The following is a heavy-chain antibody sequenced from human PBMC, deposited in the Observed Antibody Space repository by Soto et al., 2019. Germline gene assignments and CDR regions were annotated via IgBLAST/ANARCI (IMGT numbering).Heavy chain of an antibody. V-gene: IGHV1-69*01. CDR2: VVPLFGTA. CDR3: ASGVAVDRFEF. Sequence: EQSGPEVKKPGSSVKVSCKASADTFNNYGFSWVRQAPGQGLECVRGVVPLFGTANYAQKFQGRATISADESASTVYLELTNLQSDDTAIFYCASGVAVDRFEFWGLGTLVIVSS. CDR1: ADTFNNYG. J-gene: IGHJ4*01. D-gene: IGHD2-15*01.